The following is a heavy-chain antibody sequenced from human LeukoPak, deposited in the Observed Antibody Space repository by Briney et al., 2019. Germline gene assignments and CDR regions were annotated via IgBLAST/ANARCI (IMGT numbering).Heavy chain of an antibody. CDR2: INPNSGGT. J-gene: IGHJ4*02. CDR1: GYTFTGCY. CDR3: ARGRIAVAGNRYYFDY. Sequence: ASVMVSCKASGYTFTGCYMHWVRQAPGQGLEWMGWINPNSGGTNYAQKFQGRVTMTRDTSISTAYMELSRLRSDDTAVYYCARGRIAVAGNRYYFDYWGQGTLVTVSS. V-gene: IGHV1-2*02. D-gene: IGHD6-19*01.